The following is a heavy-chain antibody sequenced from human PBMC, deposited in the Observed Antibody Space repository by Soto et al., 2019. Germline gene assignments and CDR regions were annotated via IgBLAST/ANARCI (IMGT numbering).Heavy chain of an antibody. CDR3: ATQQTNMVQFDY. J-gene: IGHJ4*02. D-gene: IGHD2-8*01. CDR2: ISPYNGYT. CDR1: AYTFNRYA. Sequence: QVRLVQSGAEVKKPGASVKVSCKTSAYTFNRYAITWVRQAPGQGLEWMGWISPYNGYTYYSEKLQGRVTMTTDTSTNTAYMEVRGLRSDDTAVYYCATQQTNMVQFDYWGPGTLVTVSS. V-gene: IGHV1-18*04.